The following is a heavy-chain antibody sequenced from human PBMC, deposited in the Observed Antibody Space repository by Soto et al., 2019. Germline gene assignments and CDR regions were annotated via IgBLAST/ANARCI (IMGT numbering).Heavy chain of an antibody. V-gene: IGHV4-30-4*01. J-gene: IGHJ4*02. CDR2: IYYSGST. D-gene: IGHD2-2*01. Sequence: SETMSLTCTVSGDSITSNSYFWAWIRQPPGKGLEWIGYIYYSGSTYYNPSLKSRVTISVDTSKNQFSLKLSSVTAADTAVYYCARDPALDYWGQGTLVTVSS. CDR1: GDSITSNSYF. CDR3: ARDPALDY.